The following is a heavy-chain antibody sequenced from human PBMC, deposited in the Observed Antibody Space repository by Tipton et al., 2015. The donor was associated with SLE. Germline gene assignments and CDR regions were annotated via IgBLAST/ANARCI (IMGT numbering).Heavy chain of an antibody. Sequence: TLSLTCAVSGQSISSGYYWGWIRQPPGKGQAWIGTFYHSGNTYYNPSLKSRVTISVDTSKNHLSLMLSSVTAADTAGYYCATDSYTWLRFDYWGQGAPVAVSS. D-gene: IGHD5-12*01. V-gene: IGHV4-38-2*01. CDR3: ATDSYTWLRFDY. CDR1: GQSISSGYY. CDR2: FYHSGNT. J-gene: IGHJ4*02.